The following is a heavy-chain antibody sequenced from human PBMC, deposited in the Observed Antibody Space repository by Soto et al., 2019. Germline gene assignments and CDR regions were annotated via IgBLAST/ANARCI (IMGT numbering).Heavy chain of an antibody. J-gene: IGHJ3*02. CDR3: ARDGSGDRHAFDI. V-gene: IGHV3-33*01. Sequence: QVQLVESGGGVVQPGGSLRLSCAASGFTFSSYGMHWVRQAPGKGLEWVAVIWYDGSNKYYADSVKGRFTISRDNSKNTLYLQMNSLRVEDTAVYYCARDGSGDRHAFDIWGQGTMVTVSS. CDR1: GFTFSSYG. CDR2: IWYDGSNK. D-gene: IGHD3-10*01.